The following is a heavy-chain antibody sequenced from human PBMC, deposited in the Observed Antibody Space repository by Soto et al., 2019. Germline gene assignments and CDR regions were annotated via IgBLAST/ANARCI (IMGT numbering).Heavy chain of an antibody. J-gene: IGHJ4*02. Sequence: QVQLVESGGGVVQPGRSLRLSCAASGFTFSSYGMHWVRQAPGKGLEWVSVISHDGSNKYYADSVKVRFTISRDNSKNTLYLQMNSLRAEDTAVYYCAKGDRIAAAGHFDYWGQGTLVTVSS. D-gene: IGHD6-13*01. CDR1: GFTFSSYG. CDR3: AKGDRIAAAGHFDY. CDR2: ISHDGSNK. V-gene: IGHV3-30*18.